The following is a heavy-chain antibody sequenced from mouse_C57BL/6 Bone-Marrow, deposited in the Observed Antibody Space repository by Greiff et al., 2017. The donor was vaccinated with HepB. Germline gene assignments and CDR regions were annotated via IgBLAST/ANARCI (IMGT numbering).Heavy chain of an antibody. CDR1: GFTFSSYA. Sequence: EVKLVESGGGLVKPGGSLKLSCAASGFTFSSYAMSWVRQTPEKRLEWVATISDGGSYTYYPDNVKGRFTISRDNAKNNLYLQMSHLKSEDTAMYYCAREITTVVGPYYFDDWGQGTTLAVAS. V-gene: IGHV5-4*01. J-gene: IGHJ2*01. D-gene: IGHD1-1*01. CDR2: ISDGGSYT. CDR3: AREITTVVGPYYFDD.